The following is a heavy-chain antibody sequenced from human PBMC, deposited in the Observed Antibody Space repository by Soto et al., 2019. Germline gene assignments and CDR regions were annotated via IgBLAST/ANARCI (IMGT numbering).Heavy chain of an antibody. D-gene: IGHD1-26*01. J-gene: IGHJ6*02. CDR2: ISGSGSPT. V-gene: IGHV3-23*01. CDR3: ARDMSGGTYNYYYGMDV. CDR1: GFTFSSYA. Sequence: GVSLRVSCAASGFTFSSYAMTWVRQAKGRGLEWVSAISGSGSPTYYADSVKGRFTISRDNSKNTLYLQMNSLRADDTAVYYCARDMSGGTYNYYYGMDVWGQGTTVTVSS.